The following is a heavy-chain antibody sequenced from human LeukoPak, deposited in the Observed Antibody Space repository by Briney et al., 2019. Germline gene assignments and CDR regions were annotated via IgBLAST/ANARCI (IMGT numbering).Heavy chain of an antibody. D-gene: IGHD2-21*02. CDR1: GFTFSSYS. Sequence: GGSLRLSCAASGFTFSSYSMNWVRQAPGKGLEWVAVISYDGSNKYYADSVKGRFTISRDNSKNTLYLQMNSLRAEDTAVYYCARAGLAYCGGDCYCNYWGQGTLVTVSS. CDR2: ISYDGSNK. CDR3: ARAGLAYCGGDCYCNY. J-gene: IGHJ4*02. V-gene: IGHV3-30*03.